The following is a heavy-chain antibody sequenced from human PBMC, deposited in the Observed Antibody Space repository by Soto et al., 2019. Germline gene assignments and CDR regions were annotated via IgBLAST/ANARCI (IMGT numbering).Heavy chain of an antibody. V-gene: IGHV3-23*01. CDR3: AKDYYYDSTGLFFDS. CDR2: ISASGSSV. Sequence: EVQLLESGGALVQPGGSLRLSCEASGFSLGRYAMSWVRQAPGKGLEWISVISASGSSVSYADSVKGRFTISKDNSENTLFLQVNSLRVEETAVYYCAKDYYYDSTGLFFDSWGQGTLVTVSS. D-gene: IGHD3-22*01. J-gene: IGHJ4*02. CDR1: GFSLGRYA.